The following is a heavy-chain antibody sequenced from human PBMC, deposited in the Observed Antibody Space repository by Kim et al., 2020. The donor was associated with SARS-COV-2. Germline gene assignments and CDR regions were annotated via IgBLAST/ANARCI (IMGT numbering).Heavy chain of an antibody. CDR3: AKDRVGRAAAGILDY. D-gene: IGHD6-13*01. J-gene: IGHJ4*02. Sequence: DSVKGRFTISRDNSKNTLYLQMNSLRAEDTAVYYCAKDRVGRAAAGILDYWGQGTLVTVSS. V-gene: IGHV3-23*01.